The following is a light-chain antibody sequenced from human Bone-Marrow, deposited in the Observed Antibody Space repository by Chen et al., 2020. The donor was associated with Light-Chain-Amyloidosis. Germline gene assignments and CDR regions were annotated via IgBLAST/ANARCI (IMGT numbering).Light chain of an antibody. J-gene: IGLJ1*01. V-gene: IGLV2-14*01. CDR1: SSDVGGDNH. Sequence: QSALTQPASVSGSPGQSITISCTGTSSDVGGDNHVSWYQQHPDKAPKLMIYEVTNRPSWVPARIACSQSDNTASRTISRLQTEGEADYFCSTDTITNTLVFGSGTRVTVL. CDR3: STDTITNTLV. CDR2: EVT.